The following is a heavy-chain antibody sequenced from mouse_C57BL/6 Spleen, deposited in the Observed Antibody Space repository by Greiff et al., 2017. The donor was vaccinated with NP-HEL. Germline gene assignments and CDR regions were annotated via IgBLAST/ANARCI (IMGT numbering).Heavy chain of an antibody. Sequence: QVQLQQPGAELVMPGASVKLSCKASGYTFTGYWMHWVKQRPGQGLEWIGEIDPSDSYTNYNQKFKGKSTLTVDKSSSTAYMQLSSLTSEDSAVYYCARMGRGGDYWGQGTTLTVSS. D-gene: IGHD4-1*01. J-gene: IGHJ2*01. CDR2: IDPSDSYT. CDR1: GYTFTGYW. CDR3: ARMGRGGDY. V-gene: IGHV1-69*01.